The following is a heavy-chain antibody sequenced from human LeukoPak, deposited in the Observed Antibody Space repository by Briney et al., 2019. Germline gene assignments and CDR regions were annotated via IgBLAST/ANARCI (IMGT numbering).Heavy chain of an antibody. CDR1: GFTFSSYS. V-gene: IGHV3-48*04. J-gene: IGHJ3*02. CDR3: ARAMTTVRAFAI. CDR2: ISSSSSTI. Sequence: GGSLRLSCAASGFTFSSYSMNWVRQAPGKGLEWVSYISSSSSTIYYADSVKGRFTISRDNAKNSLYLQMNSLRAEDTAVYYCARAMTTVRAFAIWGQGTMVTVSS. D-gene: IGHD4-11*01.